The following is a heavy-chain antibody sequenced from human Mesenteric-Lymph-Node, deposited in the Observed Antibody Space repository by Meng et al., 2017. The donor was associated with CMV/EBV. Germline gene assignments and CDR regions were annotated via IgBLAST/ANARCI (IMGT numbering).Heavy chain of an antibody. Sequence: ASVKVSCKASGYTFTDFYIHWVRQAPGQGPEWMGWINPNSGGINYAQKFQGRVTMTRDMSTSTAYMELSRLTSDDTAVYYCAREWTGPKLGVVVDSRKGNDFDQWGQGTLVTVSS. V-gene: IGHV1-2*02. CDR2: INPNSGGI. D-gene: IGHD2-15*01. CDR1: GYTFTDFY. CDR3: AREWTGPKLGVVVDSRKGNDFDQ. J-gene: IGHJ4*02.